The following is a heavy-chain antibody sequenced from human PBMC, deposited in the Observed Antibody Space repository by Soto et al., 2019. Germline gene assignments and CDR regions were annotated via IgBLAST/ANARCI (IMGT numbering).Heavy chain of an antibody. V-gene: IGHV1-18*01. CDR3: ARVLPPFDP. J-gene: IGHJ5*02. CDR2: INAYNGNT. Sequence: QVQLVQSGAEVKKPGASVKVSCKASGYTFTSYGISWVRQAPGQGLEWMGWINAYNGNTNYAQKLQGRVTMTTDTSTSTAYMELRXLRSXXXAXXYCARVLPPFDPWGQGTLVTVSS. CDR1: GYTFTSYG.